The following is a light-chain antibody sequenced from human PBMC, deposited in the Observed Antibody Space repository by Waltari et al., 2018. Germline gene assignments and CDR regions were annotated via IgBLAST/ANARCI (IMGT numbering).Light chain of an antibody. CDR3: QQYHSWPPST. CDR2: GAS. V-gene: IGKV3-15*01. Sequence: EVVLTQSPATLSVSFGEKATLSCRASQNVATKLAWFQQKPGQAPRLLIYGASTRAPGAPVRFSVSGSGTEFTLTITNLQFEASALFFCQQYHSWPPSTFGQGTKLEIK. CDR1: QNVATK. J-gene: IGKJ2*01.